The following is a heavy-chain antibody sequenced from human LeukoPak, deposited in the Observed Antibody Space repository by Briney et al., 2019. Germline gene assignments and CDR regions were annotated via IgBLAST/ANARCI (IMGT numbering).Heavy chain of an antibody. CDR2: IYYSGST. J-gene: IGHJ4*02. CDR3: ARMAYYDILTVDY. Sequence: PSETLSLTCTVSGGSISSYYWSWIRQPPGKGLEWIGYIYYSGSTNYNPSLKSRVTISVDTSKNQFSLKLSSVTAADTAVYYCARMAYYDILTVDYWGQGTLVTVSS. D-gene: IGHD3-9*01. V-gene: IGHV4-59*08. CDR1: GGSISSYY.